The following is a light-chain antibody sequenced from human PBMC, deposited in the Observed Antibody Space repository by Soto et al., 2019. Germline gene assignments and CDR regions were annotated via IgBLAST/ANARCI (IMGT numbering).Light chain of an antibody. Sequence: QSALTQHPSVSGSPGQSVAISCAGTSSDVGSYNRVSWYQQPPGPAPKLMIFDVSTRPSGVPDRFSGSKSGNTASLTISGLQAEDEADYYSSTFTISNTYVFGTGTKVTV. V-gene: IGLV2-18*02. CDR1: SSDVGSYNR. CDR3: STFTISNTYV. J-gene: IGLJ1*01. CDR2: DVS.